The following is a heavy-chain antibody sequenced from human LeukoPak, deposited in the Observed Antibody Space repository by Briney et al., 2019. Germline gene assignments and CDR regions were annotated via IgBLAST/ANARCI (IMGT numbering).Heavy chain of an antibody. Sequence: PSETLSLTCAVSGGSISSNNWWGWVRQPPGEGLEWIGEIYHSGSPNYNPSLKSRVTISVDKSRNHFSLNLSSVTAADTAVYYCARVNINNWHSCDYWGQGTLVTVSS. CDR2: IYHSGSP. CDR1: GGSISSNNW. V-gene: IGHV4-4*02. CDR3: ARVNINNWHSCDY. J-gene: IGHJ4*02. D-gene: IGHD1-1*01.